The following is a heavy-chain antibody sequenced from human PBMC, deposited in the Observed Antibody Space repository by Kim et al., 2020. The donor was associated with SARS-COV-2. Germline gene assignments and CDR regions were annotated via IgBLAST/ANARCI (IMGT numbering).Heavy chain of an antibody. CDR1: GFTFSSYE. V-gene: IGHV3-48*03. J-gene: IGHJ5*02. CDR3: ASSSGGWFDP. CDR2: ISSSGSTI. D-gene: IGHD6-19*01. Sequence: GGSLRLSCAASGFTFSSYEMNWVRQAPGKGLEWVSYISSSGSTIYYADSVKGRFTISRDNAKNSLYLQMNSLRAEDTAVYYCASSSGGWFDPWGQGTLVTVSS.